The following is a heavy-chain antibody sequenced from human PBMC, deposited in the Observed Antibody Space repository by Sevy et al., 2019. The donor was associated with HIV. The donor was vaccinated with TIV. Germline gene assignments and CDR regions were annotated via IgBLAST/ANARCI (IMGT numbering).Heavy chain of an antibody. CDR2: ISGPGLST. Sequence: GGSLRLSCTASGFTFNTHAMTWVRQAPGKGLEWVSVISGPGLSTYYADSVKGRFTISRDNSKNTLYLQMKSLRVDDTATYYYAKALNPALESMIEVILRTLKGFDVWGQGTMVTVSS. V-gene: IGHV3-23*01. D-gene: IGHD3-22*01. CDR1: GFTFNTHA. J-gene: IGHJ3*01. CDR3: AKALNPALESMIEVILRTLKGFDV.